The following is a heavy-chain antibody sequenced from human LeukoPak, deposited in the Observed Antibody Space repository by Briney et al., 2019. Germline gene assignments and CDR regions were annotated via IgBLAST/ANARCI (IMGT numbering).Heavy chain of an antibody. CDR2: INHSGST. CDR1: GGSFSGYY. CDR3: ARVRVTTIVVVIYFYFDY. J-gene: IGHJ4*02. V-gene: IGHV4-34*01. Sequence: SETLSLTCAVYGGSFSGYYWSWIRQPPGKGLEWIGEINHSGSTNYNPSLKSRVTISVDTSKNQFSLKLSSVTAADTAVYYCARVRVTTIVVVIYFYFDYWGQGTLVTVSS. D-gene: IGHD3-22*01.